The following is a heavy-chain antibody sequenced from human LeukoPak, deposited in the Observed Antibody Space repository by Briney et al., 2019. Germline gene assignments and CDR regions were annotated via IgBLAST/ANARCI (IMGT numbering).Heavy chain of an antibody. CDR2: IIPIFGTA. V-gene: IGHV1-69*15. CDR3: ARGSLPIAVLPASRDD. Sequence: VKVSCNGCGGTFNSLEITLVGQAPGQGLEWMGRIIPIFGTANYAQKFQGRVTIPPDESTSTAYVELSSLRSEDTAVYYCARGSLPIAVLPASRDDWRRGTLVTVSS. J-gene: IGHJ4*02. D-gene: IGHD2-2*01. CDR1: GGTFNSLE.